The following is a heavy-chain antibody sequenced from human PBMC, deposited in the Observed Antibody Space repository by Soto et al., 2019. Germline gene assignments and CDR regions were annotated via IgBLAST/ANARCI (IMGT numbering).Heavy chain of an antibody. CDR3: AGISHDSSPS. D-gene: IGHD3-22*01. CDR1: GGSISSSSYY. V-gene: IGHV4-39*01. CDR2: IYYSGST. J-gene: IGHJ3*01. Sequence: SETLCLTLNVSGGSISSSSYYWGWIRQPPGKGLEWIGSIYYSGSTYYNPSLKSRVTISVDTSKNQFSLKLSSVTAADTAVYYCAGISHDSSPSWGQGTMVTVSS.